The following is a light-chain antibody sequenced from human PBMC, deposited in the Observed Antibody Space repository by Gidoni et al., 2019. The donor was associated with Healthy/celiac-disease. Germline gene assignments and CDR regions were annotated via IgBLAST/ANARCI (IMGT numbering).Light chain of an antibody. V-gene: IGKV1-13*02. J-gene: IGKJ4*01. CDR2: DAS. CDR3: QQFNSYPLT. CDR1: QGISSA. Sequence: AIQLTQSPSSLSASVGDRVTITCRASQGISSALAWYQQKPGKAPKLLIYDASRLESGVPSRFSGSGSGTDFTLTISSLQPADFATYYCQQFNSYPLTFGGGTKVEIK.